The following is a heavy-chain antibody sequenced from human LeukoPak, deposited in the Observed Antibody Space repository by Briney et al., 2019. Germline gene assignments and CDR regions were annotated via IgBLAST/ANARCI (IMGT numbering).Heavy chain of an antibody. CDR1: GFTFSSYW. J-gene: IGHJ4*02. CDR2: IKQDGSEK. CDR3: ARGCCSVSGLYFEF. D-gene: IGHD3-9*01. Sequence: GGSLRLSCAASGFTFSSYWMSWVRQAPGKGLEWVANIKQDGSEKYYVDSVKGRFTISRDNAKNSLYLQMNGLRVEDTAVYYCARGCCSVSGLYFEFWGQGSLVTVSS. V-gene: IGHV3-7*03.